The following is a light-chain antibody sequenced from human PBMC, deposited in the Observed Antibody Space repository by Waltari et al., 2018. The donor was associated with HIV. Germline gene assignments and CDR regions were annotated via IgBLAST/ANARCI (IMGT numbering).Light chain of an antibody. CDR2: EVN. CDR1: RTDVGHYNY. J-gene: IGLJ3*02. CDR3: SSYSGINDVGV. Sequence: QSALTQPPSASGSLGQPVTISCSGTRTDVGHYNYVPWYQQHPGKAPKLIIYEVNKRPSGVPDRFSGSKSGNTASLTVSGLQAEDEGDYYCSSYSGINDVGVFGGGTKLTVL. V-gene: IGLV2-8*01.